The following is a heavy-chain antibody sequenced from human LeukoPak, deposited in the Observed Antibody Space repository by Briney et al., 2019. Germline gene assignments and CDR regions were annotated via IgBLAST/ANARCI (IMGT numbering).Heavy chain of an antibody. V-gene: IGHV4-39*01. J-gene: IGHJ4*02. CDR1: GGSISSSGYY. CDR3: ARRVGRWLQLTPRFDY. D-gene: IGHD5-24*01. CDR2: IYYSGST. Sequence: SETLSLTCTVSGGSISSSGYYWGWIRQPPGKGLEWIGSIYYSGSTYYNPSLKSRVTISVDTSKNQFSLKLSSVTAADTAVYYCARRVGRWLQLTPRFDYWGQGTLVTVSS.